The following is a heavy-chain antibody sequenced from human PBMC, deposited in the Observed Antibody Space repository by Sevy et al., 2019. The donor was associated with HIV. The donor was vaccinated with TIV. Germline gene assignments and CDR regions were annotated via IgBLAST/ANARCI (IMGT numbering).Heavy chain of an antibody. CDR2: ISSSSSTI. CDR3: ARCKLGPGYWYFDL. V-gene: IGHV3-48*02. J-gene: IGHJ2*01. D-gene: IGHD6-13*01. Sequence: GGSLRLSCAASGFTFSSYSMNWVRQAPGKGLEWVSYISSSSSTIYYADSVKGRFTISRDNAKNSLYLQMNSLRDEDTDVYYCARCKLGPGYWYFDLWGRGTLVTVSS. CDR1: GFTFSSYS.